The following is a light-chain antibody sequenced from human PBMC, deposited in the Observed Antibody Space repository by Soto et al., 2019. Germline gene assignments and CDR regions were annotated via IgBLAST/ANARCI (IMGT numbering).Light chain of an antibody. V-gene: IGKV2-30*01. CDR3: MQGTHWPPYT. CDR1: QSLAYIDGNTY. CDR2: KVS. Sequence: EVVMTQSPLSLPVTLGQPASISCRSSQSLAYIDGNTYLSWFQQRPGQSPRRLIYKVSNRESGVRDRFSVSGSGTDFTLKISWVEAEDVGVYYCMQGTHWPPYTFGQGTKLEIK. J-gene: IGKJ2*01.